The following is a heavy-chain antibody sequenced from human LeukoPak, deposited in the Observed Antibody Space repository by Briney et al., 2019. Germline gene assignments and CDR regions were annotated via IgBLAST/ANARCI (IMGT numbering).Heavy chain of an antibody. J-gene: IGHJ5*02. D-gene: IGHD4-17*01. CDR2: INPKSGGT. CDR1: GYSFTDKY. Sequence: ASVKVSCKASGYSFTDKYMHWVRQAPGQGLEWMGRINPKSGGTNYAQKFQGRVTMTTDTSISTAYMELSRLRSDDTAVYYCARDHRLPYGYNWFDPWGQGTLVTVSS. CDR3: ARDHRLPYGYNWFDP. V-gene: IGHV1-2*02.